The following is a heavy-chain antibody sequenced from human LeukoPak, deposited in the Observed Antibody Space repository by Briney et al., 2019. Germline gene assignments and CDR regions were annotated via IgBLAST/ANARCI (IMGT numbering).Heavy chain of an antibody. CDR1: GGSISSGDYY. Sequence: PSETLSLTCTVSGGSISSGDYYWSWIRQPPGKRLEWIGYIYYSGSTYYNPSLKSRVTISVDTSKNQFSLKLSSVTAADTAVYYCARVHTADYYYYYMDVWGKGTTVTVSS. CDR2: IYYSGST. V-gene: IGHV4-30-4*08. CDR3: ARVHTADYYYYYMDV. D-gene: IGHD5-18*01. J-gene: IGHJ6*03.